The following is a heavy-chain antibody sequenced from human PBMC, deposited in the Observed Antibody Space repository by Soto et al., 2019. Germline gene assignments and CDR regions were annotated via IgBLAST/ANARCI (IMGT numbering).Heavy chain of an antibody. V-gene: IGHV4-34*01. Sequence: QVQLQQWGAGLLKPSETLSLTCAVYGGSFSGYYWSWIRQPPGKGLEWIGEINHSGSTNYNPSLKSRVTISVDTSKNQFSLKLSSVTAADTAVYYCARDGAVVVPAAPSTYYYYGMDVWGQGTTVTVSS. J-gene: IGHJ6*02. CDR2: INHSGST. CDR1: GGSFSGYY. CDR3: ARDGAVVVPAAPSTYYYYGMDV. D-gene: IGHD2-2*01.